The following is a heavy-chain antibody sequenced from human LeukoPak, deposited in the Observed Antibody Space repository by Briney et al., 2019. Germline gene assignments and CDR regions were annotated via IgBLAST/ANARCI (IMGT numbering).Heavy chain of an antibody. CDR3: AGDFNVVVTAYGMDV. J-gene: IGHJ6*02. CDR1: GGSFSGYY. CDR2: INHSGST. Sequence: PSETLSLTCAVYGGSFSGYYWSWIRQPPGKGLEWIGEINHSGSTNYNPSLKSRVTISVDTSKNQFSLKLSSVTAADTAVYYCAGDFNVVVTAYGMDVWGQGTTVTVSS. V-gene: IGHV4-34*01. D-gene: IGHD2-21*02.